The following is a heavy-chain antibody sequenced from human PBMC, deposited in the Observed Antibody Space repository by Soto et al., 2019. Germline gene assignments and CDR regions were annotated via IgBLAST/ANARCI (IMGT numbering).Heavy chain of an antibody. Sequence: SETLSLTCAVYGGSFSGYYWSWIRQPPGKGLEWIGEINHIGSTNYNPSLKSRVTISVDTSKNQFSLKLSSVTAADTAVYYCARGRWELDYWGQGTLVTVSS. CDR3: ARGRWELDY. V-gene: IGHV4-34*01. J-gene: IGHJ4*02. D-gene: IGHD1-26*01. CDR1: GGSFSGYY. CDR2: INHIGST.